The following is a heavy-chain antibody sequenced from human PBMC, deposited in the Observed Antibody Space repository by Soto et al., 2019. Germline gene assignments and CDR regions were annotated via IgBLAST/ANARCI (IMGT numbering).Heavy chain of an antibody. CDR1: GGSLSSGGYS. V-gene: IGHV4-30-2*01. CDR2: IYHSGST. D-gene: IGHD7-27*01. CDR3: ASGWALGTPAYYYGMDV. Sequence: SETLSLTCAVSGGSLSSGGYSWSWIRQPPGKGLEWIGYIYHSGSTYYNPSLKSRVTISVDRSKNQLSLKVSSVTAAETAVYSGASGWALGTPAYYYGMDVWGQGTTVTVSS. J-gene: IGHJ6*02.